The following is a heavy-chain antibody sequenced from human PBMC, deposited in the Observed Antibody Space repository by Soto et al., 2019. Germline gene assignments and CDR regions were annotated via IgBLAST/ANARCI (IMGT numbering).Heavy chain of an antibody. CDR3: ARYFDPLDV. D-gene: IGHD3-9*01. V-gene: IGHV1-8*01. Sequence: VQLVQSGAEVKKPGASVKLSCKASGYTFTFYDINWVRQAPGRGLEWMGWMSPSTGNTGYAQRFPGRVTMTSDTSISTAYMEVTRLRPDDTAVYYCARYFDPLDVWGQGTTVTVSS. CDR2: MSPSTGNT. J-gene: IGHJ6*02. CDR1: GYTFTFYD.